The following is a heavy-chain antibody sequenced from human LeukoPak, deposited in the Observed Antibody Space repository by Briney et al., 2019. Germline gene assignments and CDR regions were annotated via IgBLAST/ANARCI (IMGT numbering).Heavy chain of an antibody. CDR1: GGSISSSRYH. J-gene: IGHJ5*02. CDR3: ARVDEEWELGYFDP. Sequence: SETLSLTCSVSGGSISSSRYHWGWLRQSPGKGLEWIGNIDFSGSSYYNPSLKSRVTISADTSMNQFSLKLSSVTAADTAMYYCARVDEEWELGYFDPWGQGTLVTVSS. V-gene: IGHV4-39*07. CDR2: IDFSGSS. D-gene: IGHD1-26*01.